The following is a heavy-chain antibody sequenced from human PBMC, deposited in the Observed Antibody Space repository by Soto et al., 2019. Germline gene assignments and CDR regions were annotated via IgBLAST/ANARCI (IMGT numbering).Heavy chain of an antibody. CDR3: ATPVVRFLEWTTDY. J-gene: IGHJ4*02. V-gene: IGHV3-48*02. CDR2: ITNGGTTI. CDR1: GFTFSSYS. Sequence: GGSLRLSCAASGFTFSSYSMNWVRQAPGKGLEWISYITNGGTTIYYADPVKGRFTISRDNARNSLYLHMNSLRDDDTAVYYCATPVVRFLEWTTDYWGQGTQVTVSS. D-gene: IGHD3-3*01.